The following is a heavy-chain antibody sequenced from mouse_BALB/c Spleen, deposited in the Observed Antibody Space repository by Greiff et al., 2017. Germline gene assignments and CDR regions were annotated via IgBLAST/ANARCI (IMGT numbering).Heavy chain of an antibody. D-gene: IGHD2-13*01. J-gene: IGHJ4*01. CDR2: IWSGGST. Sequence: VQGVESGPGLVQPSQSLSITCTVSGFSLTSYGVHWVRQSPGKGLEWLGVIWSGGSTDYNAAFISRLSISKDNSKSQVFFKMNSLQANDTAIYYCAGDYFYAMDYWGQGTSVTVSS. CDR3: AGDYFYAMDY. CDR1: GFSLTSYG. V-gene: IGHV2-2*02.